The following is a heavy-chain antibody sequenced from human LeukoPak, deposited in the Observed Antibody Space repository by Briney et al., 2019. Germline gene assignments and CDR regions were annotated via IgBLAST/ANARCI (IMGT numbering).Heavy chain of an antibody. V-gene: IGHV4-61*05. D-gene: IGHD4-23*01. J-gene: IGHJ6*03. CDR1: GGSIRGSSYW. Sequence: SETLSLTCTVSGGSIRGSSYWWGWIRQPPGKGLEWIGYIYYSGSTNYNPSLKSRVTISVDTSKNQFSLKLNSVTAADTAVYYCARANYGGNSYYYYYYMDVWGKGTTVTVSS. CDR3: ARANYGGNSYYYYYYMDV. CDR2: IYYSGST.